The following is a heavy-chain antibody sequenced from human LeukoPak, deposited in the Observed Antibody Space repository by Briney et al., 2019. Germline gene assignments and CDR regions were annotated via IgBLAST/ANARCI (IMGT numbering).Heavy chain of an antibody. D-gene: IGHD6-13*01. V-gene: IGHV1-2*02. J-gene: IGHJ4*02. CDR1: RYTFTGYY. CDR2: INPDSGGT. CDR3: ARGRSRSWYVY. Sequence: GASVKVSCKASRYTFTGYYMHWLRQAPGQGLEWMGWINPDSGGTNYAQKFQGRVTMTRDTSISTAYMELSSLRSDDMAVYYRARGRSRSWYVYWGQGTLVTVSS.